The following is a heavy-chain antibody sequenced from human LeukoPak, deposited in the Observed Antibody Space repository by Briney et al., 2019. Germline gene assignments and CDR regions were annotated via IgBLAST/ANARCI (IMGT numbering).Heavy chain of an antibody. CDR1: GGDFESHI. CDR3: ARGKYCSGGECYSVRTSYDGFDT. J-gene: IGHJ5*02. V-gene: IGHV1-69*02. CDR2: IIPMRNLA. D-gene: IGHD2-15*01. Sequence: SVKVSCRASGGDFESHIFNWVRQAPGQGREWMGSIIPMRNLAHYSHKFQGSVMISADKSRRTAYMELRSLTSDDTAVYYCARGKYCSGGECYSVRTSYDGFDTWGQGTVVSVSS.